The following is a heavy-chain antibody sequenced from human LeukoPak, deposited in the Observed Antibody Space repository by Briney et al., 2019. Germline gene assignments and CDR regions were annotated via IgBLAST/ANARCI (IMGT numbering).Heavy chain of an antibody. D-gene: IGHD2-15*01. V-gene: IGHV3-23*01. CDR2: ISGSGGST. CDR3: AKDLDFVVVVAENRIIGPQDY. Sequence: GGSLRLFCAASGFTFSSYAMSWVRQAPGKGLEWVSAISGSGGSTYYADSVKGRFTISRDNSKNTLYLQMNSLRAEDTAVYYCAKDLDFVVVVAENRIIGPQDYWGQGTLVTVSS. CDR1: GFTFSSYA. J-gene: IGHJ4*02.